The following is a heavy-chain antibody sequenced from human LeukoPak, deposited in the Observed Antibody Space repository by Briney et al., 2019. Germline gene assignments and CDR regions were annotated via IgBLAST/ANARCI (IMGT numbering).Heavy chain of an antibody. D-gene: IGHD3-22*01. CDR3: ARDQYYSDSSGYPYDI. CDR1: GFSFSIYN. J-gene: IGHJ3*02. Sequence: GGSLRLSCEASGFSFSIYNMDWVRLAPGKGLEWVSSISGSSSHVWYADSVKGRFTSSRDNAKNSLYLQMSSLRVEDTAVYYCARDQYYSDSSGYPYDIWGQGTMVTVSS. V-gene: IGHV3-21*01. CDR2: ISGSSSHV.